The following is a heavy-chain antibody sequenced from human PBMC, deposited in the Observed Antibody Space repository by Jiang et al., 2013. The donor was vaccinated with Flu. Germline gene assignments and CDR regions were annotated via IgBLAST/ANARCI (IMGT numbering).Heavy chain of an antibody. CDR1: GYTFTNYA. CDR2: INAGNGNT. J-gene: IGHJ5*02. D-gene: IGHD3-16*02. CDR3: ARDEKAMITFGGVIAKYNWFDP. V-gene: IGHV1-3*01. Sequence: GAEVKKPGASVKLSCKASGYTFTNYALHWVRQAPGQRLEWMGWINAGNGNTKYSQKFQGRVTITRDTSASTAYMELSSLRSEDTAVYYCARDEKAMITFGGVIAKYNWFDPWGQGTLVTVSS.